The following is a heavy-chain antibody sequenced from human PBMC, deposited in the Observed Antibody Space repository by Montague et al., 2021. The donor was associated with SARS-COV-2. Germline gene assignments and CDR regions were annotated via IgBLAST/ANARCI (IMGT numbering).Heavy chain of an antibody. Sequence: TLSLTCSVSGGSITSGGYYWTWIRQRPGGDLEWLGYLYYNGMTHYSPSLKSRASFSLDTYKNQFSLKLTSATATDSALYFCVSSLPGNQFQFDYWGQGALVTVSS. D-gene: IGHD1-14*01. CDR3: VSSLPGNQFQFDY. J-gene: IGHJ4*02. CDR1: GGSITSGGYY. CDR2: LYYNGMT. V-gene: IGHV4-31*03.